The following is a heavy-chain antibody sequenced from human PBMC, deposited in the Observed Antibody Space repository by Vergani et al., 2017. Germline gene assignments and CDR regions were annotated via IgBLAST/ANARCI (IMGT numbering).Heavy chain of an antibody. CDR1: GYTFTGYY. V-gene: IGHV1-2*02. CDR2: INPNSGGT. D-gene: IGHD6-19*01. J-gene: IGHJ4*02. Sequence: QVQLVQSGAEVKKPGASVKVSCKASGYTFTGYYMHWVRQAPGQGLEWMGGINPNSGGTNYAQKVQGRVTMTRDTSISTAYMELSRRRSDDTAVSYCARSRDLSRQQWLVLGYFDYWGQGTLVTVSS. CDR3: ARSRDLSRQQWLVLGYFDY.